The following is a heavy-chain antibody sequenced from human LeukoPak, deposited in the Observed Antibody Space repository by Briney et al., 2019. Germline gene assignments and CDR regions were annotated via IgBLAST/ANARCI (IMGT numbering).Heavy chain of an antibody. CDR3: ARDLVTVTKGFDI. Sequence: SETLSLTCAVSDDSFSSHYWTWIRQPPGKGLEWIGYISYIGGTNYNPSLKSRVTISIDTSKNQFSLKLTSVTAADTAVYYCARDLVTVTKGFDIWGQGTMVSVSS. CDR2: ISYIGGT. V-gene: IGHV4-59*11. J-gene: IGHJ3*02. CDR1: DDSFSSHY. D-gene: IGHD4-17*01.